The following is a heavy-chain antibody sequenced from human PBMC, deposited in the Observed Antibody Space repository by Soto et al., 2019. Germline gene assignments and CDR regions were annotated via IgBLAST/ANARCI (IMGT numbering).Heavy chain of an antibody. CDR3: ANVLGSVGYFDY. CDR1: GFTFDGYA. CDR2: ISWNSGSI. V-gene: IGHV3-9*01. Sequence: GGSLRLSCAASGFTFDGYAMHLVRQSPGKGLEWVSCISWNSGSIGYADSVKGRFTISRDNAKNFLYLQMNSLRAEDTALYYCANVLGSVGYFDYWGQGTLVSVSS. J-gene: IGHJ4*02. D-gene: IGHD1-26*01.